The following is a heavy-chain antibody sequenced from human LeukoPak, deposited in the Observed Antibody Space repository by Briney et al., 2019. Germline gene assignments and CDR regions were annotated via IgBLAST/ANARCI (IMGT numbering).Heavy chain of an antibody. CDR1: GGSFSGYY. D-gene: IGHD5-24*01. CDR2: INHSGST. V-gene: IGHV4-34*01. J-gene: IGHJ4*02. Sequence: SETLSLTCAVYGGSFSGYYWSWIRQPPGKGLEWIGEINHSGSTNYNPSIKSRVTVSVDASKNQFSLKLSSVTAADTAVYYCARGLRWLQYIDYWGQGTLVTVSS. CDR3: ARGLRWLQYIDY.